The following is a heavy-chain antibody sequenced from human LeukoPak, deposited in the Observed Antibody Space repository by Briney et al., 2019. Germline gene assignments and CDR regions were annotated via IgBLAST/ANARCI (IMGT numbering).Heavy chain of an antibody. CDR3: ARGSNLDYGFQIDY. CDR2: MNPNSGNT. J-gene: IGHJ4*02. CDR1: GYTFTSYD. Sequence: ASVKVSCKASGYTFTSYDINWVRRATGQGLEWMGWMNPNSGNTGYAQKFQGRVTMTRNTSISTAYMELSSLRSEDTAVYYCARGSNLDYGFQIDYWGQGTLVTVSS. V-gene: IGHV1-8*01. D-gene: IGHD4-17*01.